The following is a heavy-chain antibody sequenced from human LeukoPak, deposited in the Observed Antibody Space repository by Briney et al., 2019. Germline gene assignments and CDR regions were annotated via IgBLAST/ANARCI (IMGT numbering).Heavy chain of an antibody. CDR3: ARVNWGSPYYHYGMDV. J-gene: IGHJ6*02. CDR2: IYYSGST. CDR1: GGSVSSGSYY. Sequence: KPSETLSLTCTVSGGSVSSGSYYWSWIRQPPGKGLEWIGYIYYSGSTNYNPSLKSRVTISVDTSKNQFSLKLSSVTAADTAVYYCARVNWGSPYYHYGMDVWGQGTTVTVSS. V-gene: IGHV4-61*01. D-gene: IGHD7-27*01.